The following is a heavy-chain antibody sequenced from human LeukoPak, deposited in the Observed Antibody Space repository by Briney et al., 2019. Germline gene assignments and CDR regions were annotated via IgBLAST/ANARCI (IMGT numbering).Heavy chain of an antibody. CDR2: IRQDGSER. V-gene: IGHV3-7*01. Sequence: QPGGSLRLSCAASGLTFSDYSMNWVRQTPGKGLEWVAHIRQDGSERHYVDSVKDRFTISRDNAKNSLDLQMDSLRAEDTAVYYCARDWGSTGYDLYDSWGQGTLVTVSS. J-gene: IGHJ4*02. CDR3: ARDWGSTGYDLYDS. D-gene: IGHD5-12*01. CDR1: GLTFSDYS.